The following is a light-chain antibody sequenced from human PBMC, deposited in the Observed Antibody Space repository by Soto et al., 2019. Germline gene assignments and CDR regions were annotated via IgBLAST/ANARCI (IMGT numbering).Light chain of an antibody. Sequence: EVVMTQSPATLSVSPGERATLSCRASQSVGTDLAWYQQIPGQTPRLLMYGASTRATGVPARFSGTGSGTEFTLTISILQSEDFAVYYCQQYDNWPWTFGQGTKVEIK. CDR2: GAS. V-gene: IGKV3-15*01. J-gene: IGKJ1*01. CDR1: QSVGTD. CDR3: QQYDNWPWT.